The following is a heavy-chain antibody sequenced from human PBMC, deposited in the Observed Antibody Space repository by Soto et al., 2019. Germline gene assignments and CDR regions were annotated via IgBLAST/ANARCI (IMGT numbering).Heavy chain of an antibody. J-gene: IGHJ4*02. CDR2: ISYDGGNK. D-gene: IGHD6-19*01. CDR1: GFTFSSYG. V-gene: IGHV3-30*03. Sequence: GGSLRLSCAASGFTFSSYGMHWVRQAPGKGLEWVAVISYDGGNKYYADSVKGRFTISRDNSKNTLFLQMDSLRVDDTGVYYCALTRRSSLLEVAGPGFEYWGQGTLVTVSS. CDR3: ALTRRSSLLEVAGPGFEY.